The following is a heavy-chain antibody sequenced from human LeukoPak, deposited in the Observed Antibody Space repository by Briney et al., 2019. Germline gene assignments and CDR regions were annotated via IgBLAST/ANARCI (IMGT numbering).Heavy chain of an antibody. Sequence: GGSLRLSCAASGFTFSDFYMSWIRQAPGKGLEWVSGISPSGDITYYTDSVRGRFTISRDNFKNTLSLQVNSLRAEDTAMYYCAKDDDWGRYKHWGQGTLVTVSS. CDR3: AKDDDWGRYKH. CDR1: GFTFSDFY. V-gene: IGHV3-23*01. CDR2: ISPSGDIT. J-gene: IGHJ1*01. D-gene: IGHD3-16*01.